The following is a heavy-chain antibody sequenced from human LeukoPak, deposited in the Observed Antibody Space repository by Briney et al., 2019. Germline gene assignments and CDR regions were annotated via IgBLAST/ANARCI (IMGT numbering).Heavy chain of an antibody. CDR2: IYYSGST. CDR3: ARDTGVVVGYFQH. J-gene: IGHJ1*01. V-gene: IGHV4-59*01. CDR1: GGSISTYY. D-gene: IGHD2-15*01. Sequence: SETLSLTCTVSGGSISTYYWSWIRQPPGKGLEWIGYIYYSGSTSCNPSLKSRITISVDTFKNQFSLKLSSVTAADTAVYYCARDTGVVVGYFQHWGQGTLVTVSS.